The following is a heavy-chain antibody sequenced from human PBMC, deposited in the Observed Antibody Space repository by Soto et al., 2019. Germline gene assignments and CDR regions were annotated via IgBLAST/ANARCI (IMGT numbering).Heavy chain of an antibody. J-gene: IGHJ6*02. CDR2: ILYDGSNK. D-gene: IGHD4-17*01. Sequence: AGGSLRLSCAASGFTFSTYGMHWVRQAPGKGLEWVGVILYDGSNKYYADSVKGRFTISRDNSKNTLYLQMSSLRTEDTAVYYCAKGERVSTLGDFHDGWDVWGQGTTVTVSS. CDR1: GFTFSTYG. CDR3: AKGERVSTLGDFHDGWDV. V-gene: IGHV3-30*18.